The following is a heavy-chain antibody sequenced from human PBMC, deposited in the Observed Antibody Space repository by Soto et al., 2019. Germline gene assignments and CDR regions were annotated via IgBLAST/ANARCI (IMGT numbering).Heavy chain of an antibody. V-gene: IGHV2-5*02. D-gene: IGHD6-19*01. CDR1: GFSLSTSEVG. J-gene: IGHJ5*02. Sequence: QITLKESGPTLVKPTQTLTLTCTFSGFSLSTSEVGVGWIRQPPGKALQWLALIYWDDDKRYSPSLKSRLNITKDTSKNQVVLTMTNMDPVDTATYYCAHAPGIAVTTNWFDPWGQGILVTVSS. CDR3: AHAPGIAVTTNWFDP. CDR2: IYWDDDK.